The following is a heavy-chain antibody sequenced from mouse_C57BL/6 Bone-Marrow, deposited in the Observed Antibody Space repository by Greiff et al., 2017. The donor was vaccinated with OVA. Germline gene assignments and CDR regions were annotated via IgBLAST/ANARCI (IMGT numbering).Heavy chain of an antibody. CDR3: ARMRYYGSSYYFDY. J-gene: IGHJ2*01. Sequence: VKLMESGPELVKPGASVKLSCKASGYTFTSYDINWVKQRPGQGLEWIGWIYPRDGSTKYNEKFKGKATLTVDTSSSTAYMELHSLTSEDSAVYFCARMRYYGSSYYFDYWGQGTTLTVSS. CDR2: IYPRDGST. CDR1: GYTFTSYD. V-gene: IGHV1-85*01. D-gene: IGHD1-1*01.